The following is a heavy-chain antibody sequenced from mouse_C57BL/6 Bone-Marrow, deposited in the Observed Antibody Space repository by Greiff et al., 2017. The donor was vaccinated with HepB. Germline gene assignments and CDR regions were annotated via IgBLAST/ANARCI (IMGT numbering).Heavy chain of an antibody. V-gene: IGHV1-7*01. J-gene: IGHJ3*01. CDR2: INPSSGYT. CDR1: GYTFTSTC. D-gene: IGHD2-2*01. Sequence: VQLQQSGAELVKPGASVKLSCKASGYTFTSTCMHWVKQRPEQGLEWIGNINPSSGYTKYTQKFKDKATLTADKSSSTAYLQLSSLTSEDSAVYYCARFFAYGYHDFAYWGQGTMVTVSA. CDR3: ARFFAYGYHDFAY.